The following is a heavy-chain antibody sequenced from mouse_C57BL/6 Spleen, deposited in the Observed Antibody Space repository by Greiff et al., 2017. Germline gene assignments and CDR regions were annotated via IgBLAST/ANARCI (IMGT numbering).Heavy chain of an antibody. CDR1: GFSLTSYG. CDR2: IWSDGST. V-gene: IGHV2-6-1*01. Sequence: VKLMESGPGLVAPSQSLSITCTVSGFSLTSYGVHWVRQPPGKGLEWLVVIWSDGSTTYNSALNSRLSISKDNSKSQVFLKMSSLQTDDTAMYYCARQGAPELGFMDYWGKGTLVTVSS. CDR3: ARQGAPELGFMDY. J-gene: IGHJ4*01. D-gene: IGHD4-1*01.